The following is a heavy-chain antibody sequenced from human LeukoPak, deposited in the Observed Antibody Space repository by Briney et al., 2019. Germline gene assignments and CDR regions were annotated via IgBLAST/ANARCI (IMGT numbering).Heavy chain of an antibody. CDR1: GYTFSDYY. J-gene: IGHJ5*02. CDR2: INPNSGDT. Sequence: ASVKVSCKTSGYTFSDYYIHWIRQAPGQGLEWVGWINPNSGDTDYAQKFQGRVTVTRDTSITTVYMELSGLRSDDTAIYYCARGDYYGSPKTVAAWGQGTLVTVSS. CDR3: ARGDYYGSPKTVAA. D-gene: IGHD3-10*01. V-gene: IGHV1-2*02.